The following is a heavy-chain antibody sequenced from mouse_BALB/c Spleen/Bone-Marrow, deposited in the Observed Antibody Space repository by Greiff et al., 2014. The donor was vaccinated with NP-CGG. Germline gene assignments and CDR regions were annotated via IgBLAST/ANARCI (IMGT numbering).Heavy chain of an antibody. J-gene: IGHJ3*01. CDR1: GYSITSGYY. CDR2: ISYDGSN. CDR3: ARGFITTVVPFAY. Sequence: VQLQQSGPGLVKPPQSLSLTCSVTGYSITSGYYWNWIRQFPGNKLEWMGYISYDGSNNSNPSLENRISITRDTSKNQFFLKLNSVTTDDTATYYCARGFITTVVPFAYWGQGTLVTVSA. V-gene: IGHV3-6*02. D-gene: IGHD1-1*01.